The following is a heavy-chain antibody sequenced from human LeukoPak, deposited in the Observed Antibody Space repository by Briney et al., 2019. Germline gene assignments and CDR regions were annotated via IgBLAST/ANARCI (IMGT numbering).Heavy chain of an antibody. CDR2: ISGSGGST. Sequence: GSLRLSCAASGFTFSGFAMTWVRQAPGKGLEWVSTISGSGGSTYYADSVKGRFTISRDNSKNTLYLQTNSLRAEDTAVYYCATQNPANCSSTSCMGYYYMDVWGKGTTVTVSS. CDR3: ATQNPANCSSTSCMGYYYMDV. J-gene: IGHJ6*03. D-gene: IGHD2-2*01. V-gene: IGHV3-23*01. CDR1: GFTFSGFA.